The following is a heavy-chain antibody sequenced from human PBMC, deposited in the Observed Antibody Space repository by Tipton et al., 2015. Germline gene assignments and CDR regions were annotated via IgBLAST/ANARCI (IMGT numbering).Heavy chain of an antibody. V-gene: IGHV4-34*09. J-gene: IGHJ5*02. Sequence: LRLSCAVHDESFSGYYWSWIRQPPGKGLEWIGDVYHSGSTNYNPSLKSRVTISMDKSKNQFSLKLSSVTAADTAVYYCARDSWNRYCSSTRCYRYNWFDPWGQGTLVTVSS. D-gene: IGHD2-2*01. CDR2: VYHSGST. CDR1: DESFSGYY. CDR3: ARDSWNRYCSSTRCYRYNWFDP.